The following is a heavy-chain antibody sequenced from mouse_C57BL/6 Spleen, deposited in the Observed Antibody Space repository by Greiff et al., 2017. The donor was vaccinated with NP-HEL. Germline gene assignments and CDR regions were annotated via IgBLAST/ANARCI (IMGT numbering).Heavy chain of an antibody. CDR2: IDPSDSYT. V-gene: IGHV1-69*01. J-gene: IGHJ2*01. CDR1: GYTFTSYW. Sequence: QVQLQQPGAELVMPGASVKLSCKASGYTFTSYWMHWVKQRPGQGLEWIGEIDPSDSYTNYNQKFKGKSTLTVDKSSSTAYMQISSLTSEDSAVYYCARSPSTGTVDYWGQGTTLTVSS. CDR3: ARSPSTGTVDY. D-gene: IGHD4-1*02.